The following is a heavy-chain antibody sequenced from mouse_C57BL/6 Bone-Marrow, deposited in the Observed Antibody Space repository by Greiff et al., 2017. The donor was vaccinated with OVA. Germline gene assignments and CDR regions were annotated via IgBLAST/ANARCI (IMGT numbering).Heavy chain of an antibody. CDR2: FYPGSGSI. CDR1: GYTFTEYT. V-gene: IGHV1-62-2*01. J-gene: IGHJ4*01. Sequence: VHLVESGAELVKPGASVKLSCKASGYTFTEYTIHWVKQRSGQGLEWIGWFYPGSGSIKYNEKFKDKATLTADKSSSTVYMELSRLTSEDSAVYFCARHEGRYYAMDYWGQGTSVTVSS. CDR3: ARHEGRYYAMDY.